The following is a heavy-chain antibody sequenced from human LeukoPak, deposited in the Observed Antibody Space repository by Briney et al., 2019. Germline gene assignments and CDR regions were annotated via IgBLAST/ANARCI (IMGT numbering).Heavy chain of an antibody. J-gene: IGHJ3*01. CDR2: INGGGDAT. CDR1: GFTFNNNA. V-gene: IGHV3-23*01. D-gene: IGHD2-2*01. CDR3: ARCTASCYANAFDV. Sequence: GGSLRLSCTASGFTFNNNAMSWARQAPGKGLEWVSAINGGGDATEYTDSVKGRFTISRDNSKNTLYLQMNSLRPEDTAVYYCARCTASCYANAFDVWGQGTLLTVSS.